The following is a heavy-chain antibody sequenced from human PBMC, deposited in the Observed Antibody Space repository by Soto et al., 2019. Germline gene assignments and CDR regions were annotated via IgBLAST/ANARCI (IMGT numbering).Heavy chain of an antibody. D-gene: IGHD2-15*01. Sequence: GGSMRLSCAASGFTFSSYWMYWVRQAPGKGLVWVSRINSDGSSTNYADYVKGRFTISRDNAKNTLYLQMNSLRAEDTAVYYCAREPRYCSGGNCYSAPSDAFDIWGQGTMVTVSS. CDR3: AREPRYCSGGNCYSAPSDAFDI. J-gene: IGHJ3*02. CDR1: GFTFSSYW. CDR2: INSDGSST. V-gene: IGHV3-74*01.